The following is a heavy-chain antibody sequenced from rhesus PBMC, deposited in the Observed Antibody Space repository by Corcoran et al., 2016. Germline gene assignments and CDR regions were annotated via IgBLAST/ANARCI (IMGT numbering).Heavy chain of an antibody. V-gene: IGHV4-169*01. Sequence: QLQLQESGPGLVKPSETLSVTCAVSGGSISSSYWSWIRQAPGKGLEWIGYIYGSGSSTNYNPSLKSRVTLSVDTSKNLLSLKLSSVTTADTAVYYCARVGGVGKYFEFWGQGALVTVSS. CDR3: ARVGGVGKYFEF. D-gene: IGHD1-44*02. CDR2: IYGSGSST. J-gene: IGHJ1*01. CDR1: GGSISSSY.